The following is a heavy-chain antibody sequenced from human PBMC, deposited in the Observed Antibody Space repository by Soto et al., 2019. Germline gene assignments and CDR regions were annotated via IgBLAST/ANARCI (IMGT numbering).Heavy chain of an antibody. CDR3: ARDSAYYDFWSGYYRVGWFDP. V-gene: IGHV4-61*01. J-gene: IGHJ5*02. CDR1: GGSVSSGSYY. D-gene: IGHD3-3*01. CDR2: IYYSGST. Sequence: QVQLQESGPGLVKPSETLSLTCTVSGGSVSSGSYYWSWIRQPPGKGLEWIGYIYYSGSTNYNPSLKSRVTISVDTSKNQFSLKLSSVTAADTAVYYCARDSAYYDFWSGYYRVGWFDPWGQGTLVTVSS.